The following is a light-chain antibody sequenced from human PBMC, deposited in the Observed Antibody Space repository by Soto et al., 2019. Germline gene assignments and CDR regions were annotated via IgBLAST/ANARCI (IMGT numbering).Light chain of an antibody. CDR2: DTY. J-gene: IGLJ3*02. Sequence: QAVVTQEPSLTVSPGGTVTLTCGSSTGAVTSGHYPYWFQQKPGQAPRTLIYDTYNKHSWTPARFSGSLLGGKAALTLSGAQPEDEAEYFCFLSYSGARRGEFGGGTKLTVL. CDR3: FLSYSGARRGE. CDR1: TGAVTSGHY. V-gene: IGLV7-46*01.